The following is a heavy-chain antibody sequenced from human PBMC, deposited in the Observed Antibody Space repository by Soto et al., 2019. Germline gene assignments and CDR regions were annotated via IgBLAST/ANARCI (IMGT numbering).Heavy chain of an antibody. D-gene: IGHD3-22*01. CDR2: ISYDGSNK. V-gene: IGHV3-30*18. CDR1: GFTFSSYG. J-gene: IGHJ3*02. Sequence: LRLSCAASGFTFSSYGMHWVRQAPGKGLEWVAVISYDGSNKYYAGSVKGRFTISRDNSKNTLYLQMNSLRAEDTAVYYCAKVLKYDSSGXXXAFDIWGQGTMVTVSS. CDR3: AKVLKYDSSGXXXAFDI.